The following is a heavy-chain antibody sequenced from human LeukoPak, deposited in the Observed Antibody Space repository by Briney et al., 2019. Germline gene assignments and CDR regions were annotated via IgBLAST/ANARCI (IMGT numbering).Heavy chain of an antibody. D-gene: IGHD1-20*01. J-gene: IGHJ3*02. Sequence: PSETLSLTCAVYGGSFSGYYWSWIRQPPGKGLEWIGEINHSGSTNYNPSLKSRVTISVDTSKNQFSLKLSSVTAADTAVYYCARGKACNWNGFCSAFDIWGQGTMVTVSS. CDR2: INHSGST. V-gene: IGHV4-34*01. CDR3: ARGKACNWNGFCSAFDI. CDR1: GGSFSGYY.